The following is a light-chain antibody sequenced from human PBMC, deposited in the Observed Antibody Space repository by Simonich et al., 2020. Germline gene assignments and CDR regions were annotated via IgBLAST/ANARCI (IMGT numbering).Light chain of an antibody. J-gene: IGLJ2*01. CDR3: SSYTSSSTAVV. CDR2: DVS. V-gene: IGLV2-14*03. CDR1: SSDVGGYNY. Sequence: QSALTQPASVSGSPGQSIPISCTGTSSDVGGYNYVSWYQQHPGKAPKLMIYDVSNRPSGVSKRFSGSKSGNTASRTISGLQAEDEADYYCSSYTSSSTAVVFGGGTKLTVL.